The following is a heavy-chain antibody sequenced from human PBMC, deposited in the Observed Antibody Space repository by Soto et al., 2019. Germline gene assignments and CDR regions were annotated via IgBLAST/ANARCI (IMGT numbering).Heavy chain of an antibody. CDR1: GGSISSYY. Sequence: SETLSLTCTVSGGSISSYYWSWIRQPPGKGLEWIGYIYYSGSTNYNPSLKSRVTISVDTSKNQFSLKLSSVTAADTAVYYCARRVYCSGGSCRDYWGQGTLVTAPQ. CDR2: IYYSGST. J-gene: IGHJ4*02. D-gene: IGHD2-15*01. CDR3: ARRVYCSGGSCRDY. V-gene: IGHV4-59*08.